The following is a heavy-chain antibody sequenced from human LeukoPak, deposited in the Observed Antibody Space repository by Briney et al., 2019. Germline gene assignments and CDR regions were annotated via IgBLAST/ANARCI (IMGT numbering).Heavy chain of an antibody. CDR3: ARDFRKDYVWGSYRSNCFDP. CDR2: VNSHSGDT. J-gene: IGHJ5*02. CDR1: GYSFIDYY. V-gene: IGHV1-2*02. D-gene: IGHD3-16*02. Sequence: GSVTVSCKASGYSFIDYYIHWVRQAPGQGLEWMGWVNSHSGDTKFAQKFQGRVTMTRDTSINTAYMELSSLRSEDTAVYYCARDFRKDYVWGSYRSNCFDPWGQGTLVTVCS.